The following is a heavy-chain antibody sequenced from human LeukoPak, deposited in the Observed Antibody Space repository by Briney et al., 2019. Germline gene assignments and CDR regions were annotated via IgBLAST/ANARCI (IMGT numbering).Heavy chain of an antibody. CDR3: ARIAAAGTKDY. V-gene: IGHV4-39*07. J-gene: IGHJ4*02. D-gene: IGHD6-13*01. CDR2: IYYSGGT. Sequence: SETLSLTCTVSGGSISSSSYYWGWIRQPPGKGREWIGSIYYSGGTYYNPSLKSRVTISVDTPKNQSSLKLSSVTAAETAVYYCARIAAAGTKDYWGQGTLVTVSS. CDR1: GGSISSSSYY.